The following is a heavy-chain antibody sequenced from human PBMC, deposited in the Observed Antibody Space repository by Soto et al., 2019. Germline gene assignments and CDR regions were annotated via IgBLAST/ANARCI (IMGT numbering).Heavy chain of an antibody. CDR3: ARAYDFWSGYYGY. D-gene: IGHD3-3*01. CDR2: IYYSGNT. Sequence: QVQLQESGPGLVKPSETLSLTCTVSGDFISSYYWSWIRQSPGKGLEWIGYIYYSGNTNYNPSLKSRVTMSVDTSKNQFSLMLSSVTAADTAVYYCARAYDFWSGYYGYWGQGTLVTVSS. CDR1: GDFISSYY. V-gene: IGHV4-59*08. J-gene: IGHJ4*02.